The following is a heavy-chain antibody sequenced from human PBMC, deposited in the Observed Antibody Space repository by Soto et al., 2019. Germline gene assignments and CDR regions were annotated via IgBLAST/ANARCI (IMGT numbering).Heavy chain of an antibody. Sequence: PSETLSLTCTVSGGSISSYYWSWIRQPPGKGLEWIGYIYYSGSTNDNPSLKSRVTISVDTSKNQFSLKLSSVTAADTAVYYCARSGYYPNYDYWGQGTLVTVSS. CDR1: GGSISSYY. CDR2: IYYSGST. D-gene: IGHD3-3*01. V-gene: IGHV4-59*01. J-gene: IGHJ4*02. CDR3: ARSGYYPNYDY.